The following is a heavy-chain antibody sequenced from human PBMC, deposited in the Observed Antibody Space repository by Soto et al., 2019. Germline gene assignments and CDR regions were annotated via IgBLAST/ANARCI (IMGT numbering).Heavy chain of an antibody. CDR3: ARVKIATAPDHYVLDV. J-gene: IGHJ6*02. CDR2: IYYSGST. V-gene: IGHV4-61*01. D-gene: IGHD2-21*02. Sequence: PSETLSLTCTVSGASVSSGSYYWSWIRQPPGKGLEWIGYIYYSGSTNYDPSLKGRVTMSVDKTKNQFSLKVTSVTTADTAMYFCARVKIATAPDHYVLDVWGQGTTVTVSS. CDR1: GASVSSGSYY.